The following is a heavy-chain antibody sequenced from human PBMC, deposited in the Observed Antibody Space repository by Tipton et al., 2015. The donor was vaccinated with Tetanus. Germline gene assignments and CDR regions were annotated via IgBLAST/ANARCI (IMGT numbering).Heavy chain of an antibody. J-gene: IGHJ1*01. D-gene: IGHD3-3*01. CDR3: ARTSGYLYSNH. CDR2: IDYFGTT. CDR1: GGSISTYH. Sequence: TLSLTCTVSGGSISTYHWNWIRQSPGKGLEWIGYIDYFGTTKYNPSLKSRVAMSVDTSKNQLSLKLSSVTSADTAVYYCARTSGYLYSNHWGQSTLVTVSS. V-gene: IGHV4-59*01.